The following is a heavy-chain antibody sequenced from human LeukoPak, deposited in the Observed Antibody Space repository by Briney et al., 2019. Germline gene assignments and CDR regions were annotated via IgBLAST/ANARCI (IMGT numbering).Heavy chain of an antibody. V-gene: IGHV1-69*13. D-gene: IGHD3-3*01. CDR1: GGTFSSYA. CDR3: ARVVSGRYYFDY. CDR2: IIPIFGTA. J-gene: IGHJ4*02. Sequence: ASVKVSCKASGGTFSSYAISWVRQAPGQGLEWMGGIIPIFGTANYAQKFRGRVTITADESTSTAYMELSSLRSEDTAVYYCARVVSGRYYFDYWGQGTLVTVSS.